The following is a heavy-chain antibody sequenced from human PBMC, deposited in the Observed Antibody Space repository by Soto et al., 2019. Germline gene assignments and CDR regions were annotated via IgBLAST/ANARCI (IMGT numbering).Heavy chain of an antibody. CDR3: ASGRGLLLASN. V-gene: IGHV3-53*01. Sequence: GGSLRLSCAASGFTVSSTYMSWVRQAPGKGLEWVSIIYSGGSTYYADSVKGRFTISRDNSKNTLYLQMNSLRAEDTAVYYRASGRGLLLASNWGQGTMVTVSS. CDR2: IYSGGST. J-gene: IGHJ3*01. CDR1: GFTVSSTY. D-gene: IGHD1-26*01.